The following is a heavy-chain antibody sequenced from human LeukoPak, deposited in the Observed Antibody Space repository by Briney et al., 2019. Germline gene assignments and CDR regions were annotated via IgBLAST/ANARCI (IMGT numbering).Heavy chain of an antibody. CDR1: GLTFSSSW. D-gene: IGHD1-1*01. CDR2: ISGGGGNI. V-gene: IGHV3-48*01. Sequence: PGGSLRLSCAVSGLTFSSSWMDWVRQTPGKGLEWISYISGGGGNIHYADSVEGRFTISRDNAKNSVYLQMNSLRAEDSAVYYCARDFNWAFDLWGQGILVTVSS. CDR3: ARDFNWAFDL. J-gene: IGHJ4*02.